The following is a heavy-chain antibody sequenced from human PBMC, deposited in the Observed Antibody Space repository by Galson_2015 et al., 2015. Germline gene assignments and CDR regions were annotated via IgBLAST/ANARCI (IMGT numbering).Heavy chain of an antibody. V-gene: IGHV2-5*02. J-gene: IGHJ3*02. CDR2: IYWDDDK. Sequence: PALVKPTQTLTLTCTFSGFSLGTSGVGVGWIRQPPGKALEWLALIYWDDDKRYSPSLKSRLTITKDTSKNQVVLTMTNMDPVDTATYYCARDAYGDYGGHDAFDIWGQGAVVTVSS. D-gene: IGHD4-17*01. CDR1: GFSLGTSGVG. CDR3: ARDAYGDYGGHDAFDI.